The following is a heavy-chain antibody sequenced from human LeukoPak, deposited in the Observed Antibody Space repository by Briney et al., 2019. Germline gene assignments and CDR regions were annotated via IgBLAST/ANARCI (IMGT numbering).Heavy chain of an antibody. D-gene: IGHD2-15*01. CDR2: IIPIFGTA. CDR1: GGTFSSYA. CDR3: AREGYCSGGSCSPLYYYGMDV. J-gene: IGHJ6*02. V-gene: IGHV1-69*13. Sequence: SVKVSCKASGGTFSSYAISWVRQAPGQGLEWMGGIIPIFGTANYAQKFQGRVTITADESTSTAYMELSSLRSGDTAVYYCAREGYCSGGSCSPLYYYGMDVWGQGTTVTVSS.